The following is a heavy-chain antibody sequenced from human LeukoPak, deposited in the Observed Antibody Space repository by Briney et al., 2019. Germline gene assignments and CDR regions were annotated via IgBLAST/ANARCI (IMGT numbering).Heavy chain of an antibody. J-gene: IGHJ4*02. CDR2: ISYDGSNK. Sequence: GRSLRLSCAASGFTFSSYAMHWVRQAPGKGLEWVAVISYDGSNKYYADSVKGRFTISRDNSKNTLYLQMNSLRAEDTAVYYCARTLSHTAGFDYWGQGTLVTVSS. CDR3: ARTLSHTAGFDY. V-gene: IGHV3-30-3*01. D-gene: IGHD6-25*01. CDR1: GFTFSSYA.